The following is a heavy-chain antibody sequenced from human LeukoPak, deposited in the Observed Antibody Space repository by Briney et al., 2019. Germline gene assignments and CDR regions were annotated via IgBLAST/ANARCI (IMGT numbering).Heavy chain of an antibody. CDR1: GYSFTTYW. CDR3: AGRVGAPNYFDP. CDR2: IYPGDSDT. J-gene: IGHJ5*02. D-gene: IGHD1-26*01. V-gene: IGHV5-51*01. Sequence: GESLKISCKGSGYSFTTYWIAWVRQMPGKGLEWMGIIYPGDSDTTYSPSFQGRVTISADKSISTAYLQWSSLKASDTAMYYCAGRVGAPNYFDPWGQGTLVTVSS.